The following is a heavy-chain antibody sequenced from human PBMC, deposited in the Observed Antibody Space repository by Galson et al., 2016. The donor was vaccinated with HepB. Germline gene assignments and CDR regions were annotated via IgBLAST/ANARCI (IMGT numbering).Heavy chain of an antibody. Sequence: SETLSLTCAVSGVSIRRSNWWSWVRQPPGKGLEWIGEVYHSGNTNYNPSLKSRAIISIDMSENHFSLNLSSVTAADTAVYYCARDLGVAGSFDFWGQGILVTVSS. V-gene: IGHV4-4*02. CDR3: ARDLGVAGSFDF. CDR2: VYHSGNT. CDR1: GVSIRRSNW. J-gene: IGHJ4*02. D-gene: IGHD6-19*01.